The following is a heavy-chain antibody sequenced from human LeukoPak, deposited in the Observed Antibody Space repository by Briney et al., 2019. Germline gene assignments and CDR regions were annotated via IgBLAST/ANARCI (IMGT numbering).Heavy chain of an antibody. Sequence: GGSLRLSCEASGFTFSSYSMNWVRQAPGKGLEWVSSISSSSGYIYYADSVKGRFTISRDNAKNSLYLQMNSLRDEDTAIYYCARAPTRYYYYYYYYMDVWGKGTTVTISS. CDR1: GFTFSSYS. V-gene: IGHV3-21*01. CDR2: ISSSSGYI. J-gene: IGHJ6*03. CDR3: ARAPTRYYYYYYYYMDV. D-gene: IGHD3-9*01.